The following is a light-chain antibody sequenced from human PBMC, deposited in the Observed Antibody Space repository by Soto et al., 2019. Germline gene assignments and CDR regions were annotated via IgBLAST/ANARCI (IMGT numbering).Light chain of an antibody. Sequence: DIQMTQSPSSLSASVGDRVTITCRASQSISNYLNWYQQKPWKAPKLLIYAASSMQSGVPSRFSGSGSETDFTLTISSLQPDDSATYYCQQSFSPLWTFGQGTKV. CDR1: QSISNY. V-gene: IGKV1-39*01. CDR3: QQSFSPLWT. J-gene: IGKJ1*01. CDR2: AAS.